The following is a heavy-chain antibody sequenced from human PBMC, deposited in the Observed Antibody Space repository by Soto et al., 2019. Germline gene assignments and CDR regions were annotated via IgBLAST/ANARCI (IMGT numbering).Heavy chain of an antibody. CDR3: ARDSAAHGPVFDY. Sequence: QVQLVQSGAEVRKPGASVKVSCKASGYTFTTYGISWVRQASGQGLEWMAWISTSNGDTHYAQKVQDRVSMTTDRFTSTAYMELRSLRSDDTAIYYCARDSAAHGPVFDYWGQGTLVTVST. D-gene: IGHD6-13*01. CDR2: ISTSNGDT. V-gene: IGHV1-18*04. J-gene: IGHJ4*02. CDR1: GYTFTTYG.